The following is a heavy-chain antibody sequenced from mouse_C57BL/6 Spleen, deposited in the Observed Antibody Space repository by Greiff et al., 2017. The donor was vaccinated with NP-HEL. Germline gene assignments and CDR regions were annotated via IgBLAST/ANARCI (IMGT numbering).Heavy chain of an antibody. D-gene: IGHD1-1*01. CDR2: ISDGGSYT. CDR1: GFTFSSYA. V-gene: IGHV5-4*01. CDR3: ARDITTVV. Sequence: EVQLVESGGGLVKPGGSLKLSCAASGFTFSSYAMSWVRQTPEKRLEWVATISDGGSYTYYPDNVKGRFTISRDNAKNNLYLQMSHLKSEDTAMYYCARDITTVVWGTGTTVTVSS. J-gene: IGHJ1*03.